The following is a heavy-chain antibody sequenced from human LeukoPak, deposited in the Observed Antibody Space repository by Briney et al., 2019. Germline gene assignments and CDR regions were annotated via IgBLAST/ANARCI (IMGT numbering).Heavy chain of an antibody. Sequence: SETLSLTCAVYGGSFSGYYWSWIRQPPGKGLEWLGEINHSGSTNYNPSLKSRVTISVDTSKNQFSLKLNSVTAADTAVYYCAFGYCSGGSCYSRIHDAFDIWGQGTMVTVSS. V-gene: IGHV4-34*01. CDR1: GGSFSGYY. D-gene: IGHD2-15*01. CDR3: AFGYCSGGSCYSRIHDAFDI. CDR2: INHSGST. J-gene: IGHJ3*02.